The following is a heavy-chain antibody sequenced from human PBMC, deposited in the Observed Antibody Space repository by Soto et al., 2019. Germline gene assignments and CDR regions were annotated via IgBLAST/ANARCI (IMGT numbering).Heavy chain of an antibody. CDR3: ARGSWGYFAS. CDR2: SYSSGTS. Sequence: SETLRLTCSVSGASGTNHVYYRGWFRQPPGKGLEWIGKSYSSGTSYYSTSLESRATISVDSSKNQFSLKLNSVTAADTATYFCARGSWGYFASRGKGSLVTVSS. V-gene: IGHV4-39*02. J-gene: IGHJ4*02. CDR1: GASGTNHVYY. D-gene: IGHD3-16*01.